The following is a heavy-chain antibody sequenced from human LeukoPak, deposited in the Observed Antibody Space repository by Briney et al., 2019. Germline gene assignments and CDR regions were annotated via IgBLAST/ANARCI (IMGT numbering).Heavy chain of an antibody. Sequence: GRSLRLSCAASGFTFDDYAMHWVRQAPGKGLEWVSGISWNSGSIGYADSVKGRFTISRDNAKNSLYLQMNSLRAEDTALYYCAKGFGYSSSWYVSYSDYWGQGTLVTVSS. CDR2: ISWNSGSI. D-gene: IGHD6-13*01. V-gene: IGHV3-9*01. J-gene: IGHJ4*02. CDR1: GFTFDDYA. CDR3: AKGFGYSSSWYVSYSDY.